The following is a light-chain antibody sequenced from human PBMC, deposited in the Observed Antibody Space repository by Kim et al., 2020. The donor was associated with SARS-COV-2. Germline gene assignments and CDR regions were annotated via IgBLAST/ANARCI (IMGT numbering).Light chain of an antibody. CDR3: QQRGNTPWT. J-gene: IGKJ1*01. Sequence: SSGDSVITISRAMRSISSYLTCYHQTPGKAPQVLLYAASCLLGGVPSRFSGSGSGTDFTLTISNLQPADFATSYCQQRGNTPWTFGRGTKVDIK. V-gene: IGKV1-39*01. CDR2: AAS. CDR1: RSISSY.